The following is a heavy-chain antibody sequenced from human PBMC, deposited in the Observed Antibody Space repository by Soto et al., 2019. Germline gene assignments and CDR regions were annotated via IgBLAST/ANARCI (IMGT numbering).Heavy chain of an antibody. Sequence: HPGGSLRLSCAASGFTVSSNYMSWVRQAPGKGLEWVSVIYSGGSTYYADSVKGRFTISRHNSKNTLYLQMNSLRAEDTAVYYCARGTNWNYGPSDYWGQGTLVTVSS. J-gene: IGHJ4*02. V-gene: IGHV3-53*04. CDR1: GFTVSSNY. CDR3: ARGTNWNYGPSDY. CDR2: IYSGGST. D-gene: IGHD1-7*01.